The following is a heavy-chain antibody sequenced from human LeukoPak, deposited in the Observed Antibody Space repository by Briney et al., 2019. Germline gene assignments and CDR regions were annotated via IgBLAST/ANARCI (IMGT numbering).Heavy chain of an antibody. J-gene: IGHJ4*02. CDR2: ICSGSSSI. V-gene: IGHV3-21*01. D-gene: IGHD1-26*01. CDR1: GFTVSSNS. Sequence: GGPLRLSCAASGFTVSSNSMNWVRQAPGRGLEWVSSICSGSSSIKYADSVKGRFNISRDNAKDSLYLQMNSLRAEDTAVYYCARGRGVGATALDYWGQGTLVTVSS. CDR3: ARGRGVGATALDY.